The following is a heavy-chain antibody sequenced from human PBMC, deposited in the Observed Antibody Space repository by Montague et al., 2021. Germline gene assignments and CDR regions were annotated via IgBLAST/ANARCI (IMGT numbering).Heavy chain of an antibody. CDR1: GDSISSYEYY. CDR2: VYKRGDT. CDR3: ARDSPVVEPWVGEHKGAFDI. D-gene: IGHD3-10*01. V-gene: IGHV4-4*07. J-gene: IGHJ3*02. Sequence: SETLSLTCSVSGDSISSYEYYWTWIRQPAGRGLEWIGRVYKRGDTNTNPSLWSRLTLSVDTSKNHFSLTLTSVTAADTAVYFCARDSPVVEPWVGEHKGAFDIWGQGTMGTGSS.